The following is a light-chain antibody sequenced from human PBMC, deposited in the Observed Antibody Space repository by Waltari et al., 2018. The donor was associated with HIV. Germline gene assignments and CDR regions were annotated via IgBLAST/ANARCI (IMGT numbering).Light chain of an antibody. CDR1: KSNIGAGHD. V-gene: IGLV1-40*01. Sequence: QSLLTQPPSVSATPGQRITISCTGTKSNIGAGHDGHWYRHLPGTAPRLLIFANSKRPAGFPDRISGAKSTASASLAITGLQAEDEGYYYCQSSDIRLHGLWVFGGGTKVTVL. CDR2: ANS. J-gene: IGLJ3*02. CDR3: QSSDIRLHGLWV.